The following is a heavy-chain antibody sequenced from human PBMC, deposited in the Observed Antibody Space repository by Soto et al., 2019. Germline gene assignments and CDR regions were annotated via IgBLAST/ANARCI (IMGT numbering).Heavy chain of an antibody. V-gene: IGHV4-61*01. CDR2: IDYSVST. J-gene: IGHJ4*02. CDR3: GRGYGPLDN. CDR1: GGSVSSGSHY. D-gene: IGHD3-10*01. Sequence: QVQLQESGPGLVKPSESLSLACSVSGGSVSSGSHYWSWIRQPPGKGLEWIGYIDYSVSTNYNPSLRSRVTISVDKSKNQFSLRLLSVTAADTAVYYCGRGYGPLDNWGQGTLVTVSS.